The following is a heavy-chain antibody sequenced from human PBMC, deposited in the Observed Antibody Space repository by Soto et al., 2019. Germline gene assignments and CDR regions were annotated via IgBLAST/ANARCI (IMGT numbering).Heavy chain of an antibody. D-gene: IGHD2-2*01. CDR3: AREVEVYTPVFGF. CDR1: GGTFNNYA. J-gene: IGHJ4*02. Sequence: QVQLVQSGAEVKRPGSSVKVSCKASGGTFNNYAINWVRQAPGQGLEWMGDISPMFGKANYAQKFQGRVKITADDSTATAHLELSSLRSEDTALYFCAREVEVYTPVFGFWGQGSLVTVSS. CDR2: ISPMFGKA. V-gene: IGHV1-69*01.